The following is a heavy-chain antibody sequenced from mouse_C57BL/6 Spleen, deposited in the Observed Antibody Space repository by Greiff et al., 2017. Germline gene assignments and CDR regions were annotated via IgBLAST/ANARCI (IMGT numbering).Heavy chain of an antibody. Sequence: QVHVKQPGAELVKPGASVKMSCKASGYTFTSYWITWVKQRPGQGLEWIGDIYPGSGSTNYNEKFKSKATLTVDTSSSTAYMQLSSLTSEDSAVYYCAREEENYFDYWGQGTTLTVSS. CDR1: GYTFTSYW. CDR2: IYPGSGST. CDR3: AREEENYFDY. V-gene: IGHV1-55*01. J-gene: IGHJ2*01.